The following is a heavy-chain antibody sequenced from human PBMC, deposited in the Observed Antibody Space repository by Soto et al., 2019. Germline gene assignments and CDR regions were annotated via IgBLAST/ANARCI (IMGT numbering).Heavy chain of an antibody. CDR2: IIPIVDIP. J-gene: IGHJ6*02. CDR1: GGTFSRYT. V-gene: IGHV1-69*02. Sequence: QVQLVQSGAEVKKPGSSVKVSCKASGGTFSRYTFTWVRQAPGQGLEWMGRIIPIVDIPNYAQDFQGRVTITADKSTTTAYMELSSRTSDETAVYYCASQFTGVLVLGTSPPGGDNYGWDVWGQGTTVSVS. D-gene: IGHD2-15*01. CDR3: ASQFTGVLVLGTSPPGGDNYGWDV.